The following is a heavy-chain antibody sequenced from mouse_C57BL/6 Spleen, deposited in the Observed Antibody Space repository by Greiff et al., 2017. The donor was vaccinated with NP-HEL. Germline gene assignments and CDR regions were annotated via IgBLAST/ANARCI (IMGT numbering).Heavy chain of an antibody. J-gene: IGHJ1*03. CDR3: ASSQLGNWYFDV. V-gene: IGHV7-3*01. Sequence: EVMLVESGGGLVQPGGSLSLSCAASRFTFTDYYMSWVRQPPGKALEWLGFIRNKANGYTTEYSASVKGRFTISRDNSQSILYLQMNALRAEDSATYYCASSQLGNWYFDVWGTGTTVTVSS. CDR1: RFTFTDYY. CDR2: IRNKANGYTT. D-gene: IGHD4-1*02.